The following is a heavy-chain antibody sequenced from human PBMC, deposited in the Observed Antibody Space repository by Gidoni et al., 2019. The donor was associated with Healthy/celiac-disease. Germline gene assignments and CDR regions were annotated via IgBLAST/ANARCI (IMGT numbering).Heavy chain of an antibody. V-gene: IGHV3-48*02. D-gene: IGHD6-6*01. CDR1: GFTFSSYS. CDR2: ISSSSSTI. Sequence: EVHLVESGGGRVQPGGSPRLSCAASGFTFSSYSMNWFRQAPGKGLEWVSYISSSSSTIYYADSVKDRFTISRDNAKNSLYLQMNSLRDEDTAVYYCAREIAAWFDYWGQGTLVTVSS. CDR3: AREIAAWFDY. J-gene: IGHJ4*02.